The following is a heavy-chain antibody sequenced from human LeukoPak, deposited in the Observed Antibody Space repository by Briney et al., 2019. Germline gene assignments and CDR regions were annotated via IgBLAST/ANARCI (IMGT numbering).Heavy chain of an antibody. CDR3: ARDAGYSYGNYYFDH. Sequence: SVKVSCKASGGTFSSYAISWVRQAPGQGLEWMGRIIPILGIANYAQKFQGRVTITADKSTSTAYMELSSLRSEDTAVYYCARDAGYSYGNYYFDHWGQGTLVTVSS. CDR2: IIPILGIA. D-gene: IGHD5-18*01. CDR1: GGTFSSYA. V-gene: IGHV1-69*04. J-gene: IGHJ4*02.